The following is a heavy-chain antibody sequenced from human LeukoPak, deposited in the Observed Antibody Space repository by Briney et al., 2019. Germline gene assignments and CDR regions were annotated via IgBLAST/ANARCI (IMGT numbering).Heavy chain of an antibody. V-gene: IGHV3-66*01. CDR1: GFTVTSNY. CDR2: LYSGGST. Sequence: SLRLSCAASGFTVTSNYMSWIRPAPGKGLEWVSVLYSGGSTSYADSMKGRFTISRDNSKNTLYLQMNSLRAEDTAVYYCASVTGGDYFDYWGQGTLVTVSS. J-gene: IGHJ4*02. D-gene: IGHD3-16*01. CDR3: ASVTGGDYFDY.